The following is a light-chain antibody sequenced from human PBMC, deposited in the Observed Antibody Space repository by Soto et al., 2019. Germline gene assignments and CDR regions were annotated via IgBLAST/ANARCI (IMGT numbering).Light chain of an antibody. CDR3: QHYADSPHT. J-gene: IGKJ2*01. V-gene: IGKV3-20*01. CDR1: QAVRGGS. Sequence: EMLWRQSPVTLSLIPGEGATLSARPIQAVRGGSLACYQQKPGQAPRLIIYGASSRATDIPDRFSGRGYGTDFILTISRLEPEDFAVYYCQHYADSPHTFGQGTKLEIK. CDR2: GAS.